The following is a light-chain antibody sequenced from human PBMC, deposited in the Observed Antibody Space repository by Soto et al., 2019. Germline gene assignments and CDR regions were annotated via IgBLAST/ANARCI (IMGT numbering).Light chain of an antibody. CDR1: QSVSSS. CDR3: QQYKNWYT. Sequence: EIVMTQSPATLSVSPGERATLSCRASQSVSSSLAWYQQKPGQAPRLLIQGASTRATGIPARFSGSGSGTEFTLTISSLQSEDFAIYYCQQYKNWYTFGQGTKLEIK. J-gene: IGKJ2*01. CDR2: GAS. V-gene: IGKV3-15*01.